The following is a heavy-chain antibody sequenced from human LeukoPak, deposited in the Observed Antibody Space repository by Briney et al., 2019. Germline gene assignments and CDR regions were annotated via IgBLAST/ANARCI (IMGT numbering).Heavy chain of an antibody. CDR1: GGTFISYA. CDR3: ARGAVGYGDSYNYYNMDV. V-gene: IGHV1-69*13. CDR2: IIPIFGTA. J-gene: IGHJ6*02. Sequence: SVKVSCKASGGTFISYAISWVRQAPGQGLEWMGGIIPIFGTANYAQKFQGRVTITADESTSTAYMELSSLRSEDTAAYYCARGAVGYGDSYNYYNMDVWGQGTTVTVSS. D-gene: IGHD4-17*01.